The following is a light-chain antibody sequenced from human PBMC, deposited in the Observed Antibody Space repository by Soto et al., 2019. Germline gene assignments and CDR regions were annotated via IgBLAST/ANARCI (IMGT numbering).Light chain of an antibody. CDR3: QDSSTSPWP. V-gene: IGKV3-20*01. J-gene: IGKJ1*01. Sequence: EIVLTQSPASLSLSPGETATLSCRASQYVSNKVAWYQQKPGQAPRLLIYGTSFRASGIPDRFRGSGSGTDFTLTISSLEPEDSAVYYCQDSSTSPWPFGQGTKVDIK. CDR2: GTS. CDR1: QYVSNK.